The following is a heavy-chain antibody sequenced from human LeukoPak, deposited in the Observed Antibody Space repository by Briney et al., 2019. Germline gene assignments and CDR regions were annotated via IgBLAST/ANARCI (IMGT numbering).Heavy chain of an antibody. CDR3: ARDPTGYSSGWYKNWFDP. V-gene: IGHV3-11*01. CDR2: ISSSGSTI. D-gene: IGHD6-19*01. Sequence: GRSLRLSFAASGFTFSYYYMSWIRPAPGQGRAWVSYISSSGSTIYYSDSVKGRFTISRDNAKNSLYRQMNSLRAEDTAVYYCARDPTGYSSGWYKNWFDPWGQGTLVTVSS. CDR1: GFTFSYYY. J-gene: IGHJ5*02.